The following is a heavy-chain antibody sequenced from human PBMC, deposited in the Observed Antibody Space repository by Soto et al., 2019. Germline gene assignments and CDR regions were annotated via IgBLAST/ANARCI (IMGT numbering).Heavy chain of an antibody. J-gene: IGHJ4*02. V-gene: IGHV1-69*13. CDR3: ARTPPRGYYDSSGYSLGY. CDR1: GGTFSSYA. Sequence: SVKVSCKASGGTFSSYAISWVRQAPGQGLEWMGGIIPIFGTANYAQKFQGRVTITADESTSTAYMGLSSLRSEDTAVYYCARTPPRGYYDSSGYSLGYWGQGTLVTVSS. CDR2: IIPIFGTA. D-gene: IGHD3-22*01.